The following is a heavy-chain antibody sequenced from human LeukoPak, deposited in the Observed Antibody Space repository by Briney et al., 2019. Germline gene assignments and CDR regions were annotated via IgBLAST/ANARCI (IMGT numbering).Heavy chain of an antibody. CDR1: GYTLTDYH. CDR2: MKPKSGGI. Sequence: GASVKVSCKASGYTLTDYHMIWVRQAPGQGLEWMAWMKPKSGGINYAQEFQGRVTVTRDTSISTAYMELSSLTSDDTAIYYCARDPVDGYSHYDYWGQGTLVTASS. V-gene: IGHV1-2*02. D-gene: IGHD5-24*01. CDR3: ARDPVDGYSHYDY. J-gene: IGHJ4*02.